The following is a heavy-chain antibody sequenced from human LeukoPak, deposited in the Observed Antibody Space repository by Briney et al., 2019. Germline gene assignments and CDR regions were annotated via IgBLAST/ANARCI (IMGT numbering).Heavy chain of an antibody. CDR1: GFTFSSYA. CDR3: ALYDTVLADYYYYYGMDV. V-gene: IGHV3-23*01. CDR2: ISGSGGSI. Sequence: PGGSLRLSCAASGFTFSSYAMSWVRQAPGKGLEWVSAISGSGGSIYYADSVKGRFTSARDNSKDTLYLQMNSLRAKDTAVYYCALYDTVLADYYYYYGMDVWGQGTTVTVSS. D-gene: IGHD3-22*01. J-gene: IGHJ6*02.